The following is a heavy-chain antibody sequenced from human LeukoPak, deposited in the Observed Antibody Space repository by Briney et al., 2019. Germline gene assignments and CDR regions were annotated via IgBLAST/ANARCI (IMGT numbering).Heavy chain of an antibody. D-gene: IGHD5-18*01. J-gene: IGHJ6*02. CDR1: GGSISSSIYY. V-gene: IGHV4-39*07. CDR3: ARFRGYSYARYYYYYYGMDV. CDR2: VFYNGAT. Sequence: SETLSLTCIVSGGSISSSIYYWAWVHQPPGKGLEWIGTVFYNGATQYSPSLRSRVTISVDTSKNQFSLKLSSVTAADTAVYYCARFRGYSYARYYYYYYGMDVWGQGTTVTVSS.